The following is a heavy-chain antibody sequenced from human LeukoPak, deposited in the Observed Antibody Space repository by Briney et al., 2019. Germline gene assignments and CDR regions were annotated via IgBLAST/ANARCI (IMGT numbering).Heavy chain of an antibody. D-gene: IGHD3-22*01. CDR2: INPNSGGT. Sequence: AASVKVSCKASGYTFTGYYIHWVRQAPGQGLEWMRWINPNSGGTNYAQKFQGRVTMTRDTSISTAYMELSRLRSDDTDVYYCARLPKYDSIGFDLWGQGTLVTVSS. J-gene: IGHJ5*02. CDR1: GYTFTGYY. V-gene: IGHV1-2*02. CDR3: ARLPKYDSIGFDL.